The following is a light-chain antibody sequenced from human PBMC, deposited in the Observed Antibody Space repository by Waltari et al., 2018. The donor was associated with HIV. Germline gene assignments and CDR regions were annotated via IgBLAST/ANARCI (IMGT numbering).Light chain of an antibody. CDR3: QQYDSLPIT. CDR2: DAS. CDR1: QDISNF. J-gene: IGKJ5*01. Sequence: DIQMTQSPSSLSASVGDRVTFTCQASQDISNFLNWYQQKSGKAPNLLVYDASNLETGVPSRFSGSGSGTDFNFTISSLQPEDVATYYCQQYDSLPITFGQGTRLEIK. V-gene: IGKV1-33*01.